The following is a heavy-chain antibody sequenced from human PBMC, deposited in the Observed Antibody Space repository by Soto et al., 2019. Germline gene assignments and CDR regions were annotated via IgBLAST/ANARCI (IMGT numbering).Heavy chain of an antibody. CDR2: ISGSGGST. CDR1: GFTFSSYA. J-gene: IGHJ1*01. Sequence: EVQLLESGGGLVQPGGSLRLSCAASGFTFSSYAMSWVRQAPGKGLEWVSAISGSGGSTYYADFVKGRFTISRDNSKTTLYLQMNSLSAEDTAGYYCAKRGGRVDANKAEYFQHWGQGTLVTVSS. D-gene: IGHD3-16*01. CDR3: AKRGGRVDANKAEYFQH. V-gene: IGHV3-23*01.